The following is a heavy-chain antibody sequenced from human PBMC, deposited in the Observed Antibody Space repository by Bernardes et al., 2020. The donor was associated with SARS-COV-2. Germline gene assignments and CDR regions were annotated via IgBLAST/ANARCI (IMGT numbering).Heavy chain of an antibody. D-gene: IGHD2-21*01. V-gene: IGHV3-7*01. CDR3: ARDGDGYFDY. CDR1: GFTFSSYW. CDR2: IKQDGSDK. J-gene: IGHJ4*02. Sequence: GGSLRLSCGASGFTFSSYWMGWVRQAPGKGLEWVANIKQDGSDKYYVDSVKGRFTISRDNAKNSLYLQMNSLRDEDTAVYFCARDGDGYFDYWGQGALVTVSS.